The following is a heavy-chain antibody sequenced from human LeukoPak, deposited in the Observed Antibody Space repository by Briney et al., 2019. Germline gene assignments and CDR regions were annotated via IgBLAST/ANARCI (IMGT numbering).Heavy chain of an antibody. Sequence: SETLSLTCTVSGGSISSGDYYWSWIRQPPGKGLEWIGYIYYSGSTYYNPSLKSRVTISVDTSKNQFSLKLSSVTAADTAVHYCARDFPYYYDSTRAFDIWGQGTMVTVSS. CDR1: GGSISSGDYY. V-gene: IGHV4-30-4*08. D-gene: IGHD3-22*01. CDR2: IYYSGST. CDR3: ARDFPYYYDSTRAFDI. J-gene: IGHJ3*02.